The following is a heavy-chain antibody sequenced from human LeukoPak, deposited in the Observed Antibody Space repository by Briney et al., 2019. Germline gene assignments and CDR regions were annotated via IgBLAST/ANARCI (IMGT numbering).Heavy chain of an antibody. CDR1: GYTFTGYY. J-gene: IGHJ5*02. CDR2: IHPNSGGT. V-gene: IGHV1-2*02. Sequence: GASVKLSCKASGYTFTGYYMRWVRQAPGQGLEWMGWIHPNSGGTTYAQKFQGRVTMTRDTSINTAYIEVTRLTSDDTAVYFCARQGGRQQWLSPNWFDPWGQGTLVTVSS. CDR3: ARQGGRQQWLSPNWFDP. D-gene: IGHD6-19*01.